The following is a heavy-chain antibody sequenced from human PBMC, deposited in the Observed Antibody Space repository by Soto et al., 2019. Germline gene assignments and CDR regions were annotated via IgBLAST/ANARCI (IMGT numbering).Heavy chain of an antibody. CDR3: ARNYIIDY. J-gene: IGHJ4*02. V-gene: IGHV3-30-3*01. CDR2: ISYDGSNK. Sequence: QVQLVESGGGVVQPGRSLRLSCAASGFTFSSYAMHWVRQAPGKGLEWVAVISYDGSNKYYADSVKGRFTISRENSKNTLYLQMNSLRAEDTAVYYCARNYIIDYWGQGTLVTVSS. D-gene: IGHD3-10*01. CDR1: GFTFSSYA.